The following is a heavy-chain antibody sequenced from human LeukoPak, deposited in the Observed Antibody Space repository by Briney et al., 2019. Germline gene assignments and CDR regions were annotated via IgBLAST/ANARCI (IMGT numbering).Heavy chain of an antibody. Sequence: SETLSLTCSVYGCSISSYYWSWIRQPPGKGLEWIGHIAYSGSTIYNPSLKSRVTITLDTSKNLFSPRPTSVTAADTAVYYCARDYGGNSITFGIWGQGTMVTVSS. D-gene: IGHD4-23*01. CDR3: ARDYGGNSITFGI. J-gene: IGHJ3*02. V-gene: IGHV4-59*01. CDR2: IAYSGST. CDR1: GCSISSYY.